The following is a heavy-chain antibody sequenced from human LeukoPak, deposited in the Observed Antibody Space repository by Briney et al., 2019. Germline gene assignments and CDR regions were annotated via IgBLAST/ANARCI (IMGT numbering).Heavy chain of an antibody. J-gene: IGHJ4*02. Sequence: SETLSLTCTVSGGSITNYYWSWIRQPPGKGLEWIAYMYYSGSTNYNPSLKSRVTISVDTSKNQFSLNLSSVTAADTAVYYCARGGEFDYWGQGTLVTVSS. D-gene: IGHD4-17*01. CDR3: ARGGEFDY. V-gene: IGHV4-59*01. CDR1: GGSITNYY. CDR2: MYYSGST.